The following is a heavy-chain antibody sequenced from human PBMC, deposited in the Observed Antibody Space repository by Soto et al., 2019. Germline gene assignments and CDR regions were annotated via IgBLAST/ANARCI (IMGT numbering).Heavy chain of an antibody. CDR2: TYYRSKWYN. Sequence: SQTLSLTCAISGDSASSNSAAWNWIRQSPSRGLEWLGRTYYRSKWYNDYAVSVKSRITINPDTSKNQFSLQLNSVTPEDTAVYYCARDPRSSGWSLYYYGMDVWGQGTTVTV. D-gene: IGHD6-19*01. J-gene: IGHJ6*02. V-gene: IGHV6-1*01. CDR1: GDSASSNSAA. CDR3: ARDPRSSGWSLYYYGMDV.